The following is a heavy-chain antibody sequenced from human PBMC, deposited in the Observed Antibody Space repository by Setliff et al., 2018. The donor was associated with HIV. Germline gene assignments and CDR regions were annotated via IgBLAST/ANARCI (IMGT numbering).Heavy chain of an antibody. V-gene: IGHV1-2*06. CDR1: GYTFTGHY. Sequence: GASVKVSCKASGYTFTGHYMHWVRQAPGQGLEWMGRINPNSGGTNYAKKFQGRFTMTRDTSISTAYMELSRLRSDDTAVYYCAIRGSSGWYVGGYFDYWGQGTLVTVSS. CDR2: INPNSGGT. D-gene: IGHD6-19*01. CDR3: AIRGSSGWYVGGYFDY. J-gene: IGHJ4*02.